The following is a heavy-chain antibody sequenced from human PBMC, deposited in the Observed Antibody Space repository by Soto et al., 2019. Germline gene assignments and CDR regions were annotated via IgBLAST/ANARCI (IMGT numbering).Heavy chain of an antibody. CDR3: ARDGDYFGSGSPPLLSK. Sequence: QVQLQESGPGLVKPSQTLSLTCTVSGGSITSGGYCWTWIRQHPVKGLEWMGHIYYSGSTSYNPSLKGRITISIGTSKNQFSLKLTSVTAADTAVYYCARDGDYFGSGSPPLLSKWGQGTLVTVSS. CDR2: IYYSGST. D-gene: IGHD3-10*01. V-gene: IGHV4-31*03. J-gene: IGHJ4*02. CDR1: GGSITSGGYC.